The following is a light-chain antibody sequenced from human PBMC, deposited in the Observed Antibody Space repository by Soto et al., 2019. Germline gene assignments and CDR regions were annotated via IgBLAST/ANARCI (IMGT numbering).Light chain of an antibody. V-gene: IGKV3-11*01. CDR1: QSVSSY. J-gene: IGKJ4*01. Sequence: EIVLTQSPAPLSLSPGERATLSCMSSQSVSSYLAWYQQKPGQAPRLLIYDASNRATGIPARFSGSGSGTVFTLTISSLEPEDFAVYYCQQRSNWLTFGGGTKVDIK. CDR2: DAS. CDR3: QQRSNWLT.